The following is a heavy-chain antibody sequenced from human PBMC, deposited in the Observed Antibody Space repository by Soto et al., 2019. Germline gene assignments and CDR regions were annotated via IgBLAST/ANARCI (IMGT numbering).Heavy chain of an antibody. CDR2: ISGSGGST. J-gene: IGHJ6*03. CDR3: AKYPVADSSSSGLYYYYYMDV. V-gene: IGHV3-23*01. CDR1: GFTFSSYA. Sequence: EVQLLESGGGLVQPGGSLRLSCAASGFTFSSYAMSWVHQAPGKGLEWVSVISGSGGSTYYADSVKGRFTISRDNSKNTLYLQMNSLRAEDTAVYYCAKYPVADSSSSGLYYYYYMDVWGKGTTVTVSS. D-gene: IGHD6-6*01.